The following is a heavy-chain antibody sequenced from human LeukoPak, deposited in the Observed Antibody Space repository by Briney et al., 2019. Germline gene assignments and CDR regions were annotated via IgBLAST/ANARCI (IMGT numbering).Heavy chain of an antibody. J-gene: IGHJ3*02. V-gene: IGHV4-59*12. D-gene: IGHD6-19*01. CDR3: ARTPYSSPSYSSGWYGGDDAFDI. Sequence: PSETLSLTCTVSGGSISSYYWSWIRQPPGKGLEWIGYIYYSGSTNYNPSLKSRVTISVDTSKNQFSLKLSSVTAADTAVYYCARTPYSSPSYSSGWYGGDDAFDIWGQGTMVTVSS. CDR1: GGSISSYY. CDR2: IYYSGST.